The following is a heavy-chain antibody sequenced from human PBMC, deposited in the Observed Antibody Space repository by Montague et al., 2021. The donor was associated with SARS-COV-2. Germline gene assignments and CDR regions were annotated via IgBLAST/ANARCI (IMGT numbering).Heavy chain of an antibody. V-gene: IGHV4-39*07. Sequence: SETLSLTCTVSGGSINSTTYYWAWIRQPPGKGLEWIGSVYYTGSNYYNPSLKSRVTISVDTSKNQFSLKLSSATAADTAVYYCARVPYRLLFVPRYYGMDVWGQGTTVTVSS. CDR2: VYYTGSN. CDR1: GGSINSTTYY. D-gene: IGHD2-2*01. J-gene: IGHJ6*02. CDR3: ARVPYRLLFVPRYYGMDV.